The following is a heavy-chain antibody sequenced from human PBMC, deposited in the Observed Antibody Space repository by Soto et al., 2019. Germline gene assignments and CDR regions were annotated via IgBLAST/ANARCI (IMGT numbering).Heavy chain of an antibody. J-gene: IGHJ6*03. CDR3: AKSRVVAPTYYYYMDV. V-gene: IGHV3-23*01. CDR1: GFTFSSYA. Sequence: GGSLRLSCAASGFTFSSYAMSWVRQAPGKGLEWVSAISGSGGSTYYADSVKGRFTISRDNSKNTLYLQMNSLRAEDTAVYYCAKSRVVAPTYYYYMDVWGKGTTVTVSS. CDR2: ISGSGGST. D-gene: IGHD2-15*01.